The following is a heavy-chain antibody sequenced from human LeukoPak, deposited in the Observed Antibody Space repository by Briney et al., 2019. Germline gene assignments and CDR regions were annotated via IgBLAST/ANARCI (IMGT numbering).Heavy chain of an antibody. V-gene: IGHV1-18*01. J-gene: IGHJ6*03. CDR2: ISAYNGNT. CDR1: GYTFTSYG. CDR3: ARAWGSPDYYYYYMDV. Sequence: GASVKVSCKASGYTFTSYGISWVRQAPGQGLEGMGWISAYNGNTNYAQKLQGRVTMTTDTSTSTAYMELRSLRSDDTAVYYCARAWGSPDYYYYYMDVWGKGTTVTVSS. D-gene: IGHD3-16*01.